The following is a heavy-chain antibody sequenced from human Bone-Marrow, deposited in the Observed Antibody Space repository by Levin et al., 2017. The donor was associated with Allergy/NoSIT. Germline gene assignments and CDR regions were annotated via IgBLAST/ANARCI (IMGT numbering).Heavy chain of an antibody. J-gene: IGHJ2*01. D-gene: IGHD4-23*01. CDR1: EFTFKNYW. CDR2: IKTDGRTT. CDR3: VRDGGTVAAQDWYFDL. Sequence: LSLTCAASEFTFKNYWMNWVRQAPGKGLVWVSRIKTDGRTTTYADSVKGRFTISRDNAKNTLYLQRNSLRAEDTAVYYCVRDGGTVAAQDWYFDLWGRGTLVTVAA. V-gene: IGHV3-74*01.